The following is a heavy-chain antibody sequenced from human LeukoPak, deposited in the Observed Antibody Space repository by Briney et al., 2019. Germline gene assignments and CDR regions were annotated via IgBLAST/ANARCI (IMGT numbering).Heavy chain of an antibody. Sequence: ASVKVSCKTSGHTFASYGISWVRQAPGQGLEWMGWISAYNGNTNYAQKFQGRVTMTTGTSTSTAYMELRSLRSDDTAVYYCARDRVFVDTAIVSPIQYFDYWGQGTLVTVSS. J-gene: IGHJ4*02. CDR1: GHTFASYG. CDR3: ARDRVFVDTAIVSPIQYFDY. D-gene: IGHD5-18*01. CDR2: ISAYNGNT. V-gene: IGHV1-18*01.